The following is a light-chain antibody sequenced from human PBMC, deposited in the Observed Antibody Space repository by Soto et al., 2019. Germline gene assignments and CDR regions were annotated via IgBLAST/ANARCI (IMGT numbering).Light chain of an antibody. CDR1: QGISTY. CDR3: QQLNGYIALT. Sequence: DIQLTQSPSLLSASVGDRVTITCRASQGISTYLAWYQQKPGKAPKLLIYDASTLERGVPSRFSGSGSGTEFTLTISSLKPEDFATYYCQQLNGYIALTFGGGTTVEIK. V-gene: IGKV1-9*01. J-gene: IGKJ4*01. CDR2: DAS.